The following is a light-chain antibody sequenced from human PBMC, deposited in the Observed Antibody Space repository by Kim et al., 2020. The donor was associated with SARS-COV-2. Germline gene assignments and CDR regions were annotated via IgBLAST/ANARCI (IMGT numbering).Light chain of an antibody. Sequence: SYELTQPPSVSVSPGQTASITCSGDKLGDKYACWYQQKPGQSPVVVIYQDSKRPSGIPERFSGFNSGNTATLTISGTQAMDEADYYCQAWDSSTVWVFGG. CDR1: KLGDKY. CDR2: QDS. J-gene: IGLJ3*02. CDR3: QAWDSSTVWV. V-gene: IGLV3-1*01.